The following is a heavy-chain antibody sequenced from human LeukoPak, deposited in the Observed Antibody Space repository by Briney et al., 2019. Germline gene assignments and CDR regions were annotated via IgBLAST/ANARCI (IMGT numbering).Heavy chain of an antibody. D-gene: IGHD3-22*01. V-gene: IGHV4-39*01. CDR3: ARSLFTSSGYYTY. CDR1: GGSISSSSYY. J-gene: IGHJ4*02. Sequence: KPSETLSLTCPVSGGSISSSSYYWGWIRQPPGKGLEWIWSIYYSGITYYNPSLKSRVTISVDTSKNQFSLKLSSVTAADTAVYYCARSLFTSSGYYTYWGQGTLVTVSS. CDR2: IYYSGIT.